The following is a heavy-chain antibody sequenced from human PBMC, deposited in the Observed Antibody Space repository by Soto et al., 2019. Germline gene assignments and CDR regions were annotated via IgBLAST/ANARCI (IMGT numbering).Heavy chain of an antibody. Sequence: EVLLVESGGGVVQPGGSLRLSCEASGFKFDDYMMHWVRQAPGKGLEWISRISWDGDFLDYADSIKGRFTVSRDNSKNSLYLHMNGLKTEDTAFYYCAKEGNGGSSLDHWGQGTLVTVSS. CDR1: GFKFDDYM. J-gene: IGHJ4*02. CDR2: ISWDGDFL. D-gene: IGHD1-26*01. V-gene: IGHV3-43*01. CDR3: AKEGNGGSSLDH.